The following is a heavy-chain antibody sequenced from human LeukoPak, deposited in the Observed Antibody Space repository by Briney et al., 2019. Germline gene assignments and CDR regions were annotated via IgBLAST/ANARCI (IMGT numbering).Heavy chain of an antibody. CDR1: GFAFSSYV. V-gene: IGHV3-33*01. J-gene: IGHJ4*02. CDR2: IWYDGSNK. CDR3: ARGDYYGSRGDY. D-gene: IGHD3-10*01. Sequence: GGSLRLSCAASGFAFSSYVMHWVRQAPGKGLEWVAVIWYDGSNKYYADSVKGRFTISRDNSKNTLYLQMNSLRAEDTAVYYCARGDYYGSRGDYWGQGTLVTVSS.